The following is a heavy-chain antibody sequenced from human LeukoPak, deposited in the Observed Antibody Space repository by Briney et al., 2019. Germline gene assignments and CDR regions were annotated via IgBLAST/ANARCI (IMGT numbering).Heavy chain of an antibody. CDR3: AREVYDFWSGYYTFDY. D-gene: IGHD3-3*01. J-gene: IGHJ4*02. CDR2: IRYDGSNK. Sequence: SGGSLRLSCAASGFTFSSYGMHWVRQAPGKGLEWVAFIRYDGSNKYYADSVKGRFTISRDNSKNTLYLQMNSLRSEDTAVYYCAREVYDFWSGYYTFDYWGQGTLVTVSS. CDR1: GFTFSSYG. V-gene: IGHV3-30*02.